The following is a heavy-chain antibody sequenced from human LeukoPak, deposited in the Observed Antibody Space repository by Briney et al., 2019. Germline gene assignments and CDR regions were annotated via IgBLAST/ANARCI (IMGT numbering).Heavy chain of an antibody. V-gene: IGHV3-53*01. CDR2: IYSGSST. J-gene: IGHJ4*02. CDR3: AKVDYNSGSFLDY. CDR1: GFTVSSNY. D-gene: IGHD3-10*01. Sequence: GGSLRLSCAASGFTVSSNYMSWVRQAPGKGLEWVSVIYSGSSTYYADSVKGRFTISRDNSKNTVYLQINSLRAEDTAVYYCAKVDYNSGSFLDYWGQGTLVTVSS.